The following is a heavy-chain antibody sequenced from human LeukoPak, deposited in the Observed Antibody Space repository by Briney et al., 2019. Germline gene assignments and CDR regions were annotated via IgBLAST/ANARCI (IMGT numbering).Heavy chain of an antibody. D-gene: IGHD1-26*01. CDR1: GGSISSYY. Sequence: SETLSLTCTVSGGSISSYYWSWIRQPPGKGLEWIGYIYYSGSTNYNPSLKSRVTISVDTSKNQFSLKLSSVTAADTAVYYCARRGGSGRAFDYWGQGTLVAVSS. V-gene: IGHV4-59*08. CDR2: IYYSGST. CDR3: ARRGGSGRAFDY. J-gene: IGHJ4*02.